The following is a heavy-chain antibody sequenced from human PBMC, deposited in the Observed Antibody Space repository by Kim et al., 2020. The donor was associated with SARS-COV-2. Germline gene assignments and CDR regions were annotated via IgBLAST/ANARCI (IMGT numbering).Heavy chain of an antibody. D-gene: IGHD4-4*01. CDR1: GFTFEDHA. V-gene: IGHV3-43*02. Sequence: GGSLRLSCAASGFTFEDHALHWVRQAPGKGLEWLSFISGVGVETYYGDSMKGRITISRENGKNSLYLHMSSVRSEDTAFYYCVRESTIAVHVDTAYPPTYNFYSDMDVWGNGTPVTVSS. CDR2: ISGVGVET. CDR3: VRESTIAVHVDTAYPPTYNFYSDMDV. J-gene: IGHJ6*03.